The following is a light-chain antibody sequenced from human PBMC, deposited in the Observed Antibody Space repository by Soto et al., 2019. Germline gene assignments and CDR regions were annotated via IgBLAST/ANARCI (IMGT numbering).Light chain of an antibody. Sequence: EIVLTQSPTTLSLSPGQRATLSCRASQSVGSSLAWYQQRPGQSPRLLIYDTTNRATGIPARFSGSGSGTDFTLPISSLEPEDFAVYYCQHRSNWPLTFGGGTKVEIK. CDR3: QHRSNWPLT. J-gene: IGKJ4*01. CDR1: QSVGSS. V-gene: IGKV3-11*01. CDR2: DTT.